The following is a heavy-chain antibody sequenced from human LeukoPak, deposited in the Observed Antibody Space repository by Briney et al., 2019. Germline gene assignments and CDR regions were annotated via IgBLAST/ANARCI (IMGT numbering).Heavy chain of an antibody. D-gene: IGHD3-10*01. CDR1: GGSISSYY. V-gene: IGHV4-4*07. CDR2: IYTSGST. Sequence: SETLSLTCTVSGGSISSYYWSWIRQPAGKGLEWIGRIYTSGSTNYNPSLKSRVTMSVDTSKNQFSLKLSSVTAADTAVYYCAREEAQLLWFGELRNWGQGTLVTVSS. CDR3: AREEAQLLWFGELRN. J-gene: IGHJ4*02.